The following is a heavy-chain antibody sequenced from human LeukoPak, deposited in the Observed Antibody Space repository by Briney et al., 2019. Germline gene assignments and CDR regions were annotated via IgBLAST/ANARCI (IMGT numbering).Heavy chain of an antibody. Sequence: GGSLRLSCAASGFTFSSYGMHWVRQAPGKGLEWVAVISYDGSNKYYADSVKGRFTISRDNPKNSVYLQMSSQRAEDTAVYYCLVTTRSRGFDYWGQGTLVTVSS. D-gene: IGHD1/OR15-1a*01. CDR2: ISYDGSNK. J-gene: IGHJ4*02. CDR1: GFTFSSYG. V-gene: IGHV3-30*03. CDR3: LVTTRSRGFDY.